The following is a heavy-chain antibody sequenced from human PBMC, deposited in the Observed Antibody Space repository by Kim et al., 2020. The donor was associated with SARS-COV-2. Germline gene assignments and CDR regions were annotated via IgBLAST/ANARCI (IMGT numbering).Heavy chain of an antibody. D-gene: IGHD5-18*01. V-gene: IGHV3-33*01. CDR3: ARVDIRGYSYGFVNPQCSLQRPAPGGVVMDT. CDR2: IWYDGSNK. J-gene: IGHJ6*01. Sequence: GGSLRLSCAASGFTFSSYGMHWVRQAPGKGLVWVAVIWYDGSNKYHADSVKGRFTISRDNSKNTLYLQMNSLRAEDTAVYYCARVDIRGYSYGFVNPQCSLQRPAPGGVVMDTWGEKATGSVSS. CDR1: GFTFSSYG.